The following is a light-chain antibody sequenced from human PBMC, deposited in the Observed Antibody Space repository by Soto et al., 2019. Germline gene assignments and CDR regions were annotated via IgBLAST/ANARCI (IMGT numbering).Light chain of an antibody. J-gene: IGKJ1*01. CDR3: QQYNSYSRT. Sequence: EIVITQSPATLSVSPGERATLSCRASQSVYNNLAWYQQKPGQAPRLLIHGASTRAIGIPARFSGGGSGTEFTLTISSLQPDDFATYYCQQYNSYSRTFGQGTKVDIK. CDR2: GAS. CDR1: QSVYNN. V-gene: IGKV3-15*01.